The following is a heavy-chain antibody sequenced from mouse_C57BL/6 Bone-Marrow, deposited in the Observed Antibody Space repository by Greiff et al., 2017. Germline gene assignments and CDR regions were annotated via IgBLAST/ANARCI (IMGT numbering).Heavy chain of an antibody. CDR1: GFNFSSYG. CDR2: ISSGGSYT. J-gene: IGHJ3*01. Sequence: DVQLVESGGDLVKPGGSLKLSCAASGFNFSSYGMSWVRQTPDKRLEWVATISSGGSYTYYPDSVKGRFTISRDNAKNTLYLQMSSLKSEDTAMYYCARPLGAWFAYWGQGTLVTVSA. V-gene: IGHV5-6*01. CDR3: ARPLGAWFAY.